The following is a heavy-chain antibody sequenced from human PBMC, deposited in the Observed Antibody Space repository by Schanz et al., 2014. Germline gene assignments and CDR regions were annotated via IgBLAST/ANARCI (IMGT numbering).Heavy chain of an antibody. CDR2: IKQDGSEK. D-gene: IGHD1-7*01. CDR3: AKGRMTATNFFDS. Sequence: DVQLVESGGGLVQPGGSLRVSCAASGFTFSNYWMSWVRQAPGKGLEWVANIKQDGSEKFYVDSVKGRFTISRDNAKNALYLQMNSLRAEDTAVYYCAKGRMTATNFFDSWGQGTLVTVSS. CDR1: GFTFSNYW. V-gene: IGHV3-7*01. J-gene: IGHJ4*02.